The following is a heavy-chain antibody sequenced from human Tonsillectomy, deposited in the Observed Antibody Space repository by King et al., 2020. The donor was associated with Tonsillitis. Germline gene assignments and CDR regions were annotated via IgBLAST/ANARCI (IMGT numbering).Heavy chain of an antibody. D-gene: IGHD3-10*01. CDR3: AKRPQYYGSGTEYFDY. CDR2: IYSGGSTT. V-gene: IGHV3-23*03. CDR1: GFTFSSYA. J-gene: IGHJ4*02. Sequence: VQLVESGGDLVQPGGSLRLSCAASGFTFSSYAMSWVRQAPGKGLDWVSLIYSGGSTTYYADSVKGRFTISRDNSKNTLYLQMNSLRAEDTAVYYCAKRPQYYGSGTEYFDYWGQGTLVTVSS.